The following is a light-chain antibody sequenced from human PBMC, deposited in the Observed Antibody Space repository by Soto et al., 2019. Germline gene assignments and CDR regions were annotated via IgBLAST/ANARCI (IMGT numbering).Light chain of an antibody. CDR2: EVS. V-gene: IGLV2-14*01. Sequence: QSVLTQPASVSGSPGQSITISCTGTSGDVGGYNYVSWYQRHPGKAPKLIIYEVSNRPSGVSDRFSAFKSGNTASLTISGLRAEDEADAYCSSYISRTFAVFGGGTKLTVL. CDR1: SGDVGGYNY. CDR3: SSYISRTFAV. J-gene: IGLJ2*01.